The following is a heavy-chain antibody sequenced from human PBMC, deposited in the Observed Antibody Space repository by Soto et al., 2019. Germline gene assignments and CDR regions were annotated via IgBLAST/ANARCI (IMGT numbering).Heavy chain of an antibody. Sequence: PGGSLRVSCAAFGLNLSSYSRNWVRKAPGKGLEWVSSISSSSSYIYYADSVKGRFTISRDNAKNSLYLQMNSLRAEDTAVYYCARGGAAPTHMYVWWKGTTVTVSS. CDR3: ARGGAAPTHMYV. CDR2: ISSSSSYI. V-gene: IGHV3-21*01. D-gene: IGHD1-26*01. CDR1: GLNLSSYS. J-gene: IGHJ6*03.